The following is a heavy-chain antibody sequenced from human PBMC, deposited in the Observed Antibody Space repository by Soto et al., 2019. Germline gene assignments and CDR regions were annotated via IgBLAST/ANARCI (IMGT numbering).Heavy chain of an antibody. CDR2: IKSKTDGGTT. CDR3: TTTSIAAAGLVVYYYYMDV. CDR1: GFTFSNAW. J-gene: IGHJ6*03. Sequence: PGGSLRLSCAASGFTFSNAWMSWVRQAPGKGLEWVGRIKSKTDGGTTDYAAPVKGRFTISRDDSKNTLYLQMNSLKTEDTAVYYFTTTSIAAAGLVVYYYYMDVWGKGTTVTVSS. D-gene: IGHD6-13*01. V-gene: IGHV3-15*01.